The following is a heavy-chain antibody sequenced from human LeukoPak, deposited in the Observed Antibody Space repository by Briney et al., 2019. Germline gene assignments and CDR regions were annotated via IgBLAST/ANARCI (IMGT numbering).Heavy chain of an antibody. V-gene: IGHV4-61*02. CDR3: AGTYYYDSSGYYYYYYMDV. CDR1: GGSISSGSYY. CDR2: IYTSGST. Sequence: SETLSLTCTVSGGSISSGSYYWSWIRQPAGKGLEWIGRIYTSGSTNYNPSLKSRVTMSVDTSKNQFSLKLSSVTAADTAVYYCAGTYYYDSSGYYYYYYMDVWGKGTTVTISS. D-gene: IGHD3-22*01. J-gene: IGHJ6*03.